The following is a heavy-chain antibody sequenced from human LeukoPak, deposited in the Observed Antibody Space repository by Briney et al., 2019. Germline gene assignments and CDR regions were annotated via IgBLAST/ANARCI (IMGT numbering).Heavy chain of an antibody. Sequence: GGSLRLSCTVSGFSFGDYGMSWVRQAPGKGLEWVGFIRSKPYGGTTEYAASVKGRFTISRDDSKSIAYLQMNSLKTEDTAVYYCTRGDYYDSSGYYLLFDDWCQGTLVTVSS. J-gene: IGHJ4*02. V-gene: IGHV3-49*04. D-gene: IGHD3-22*01. CDR3: TRGDYYDSSGYYLLFDD. CDR2: IRSKPYGGTT. CDR1: GFSFGDYG.